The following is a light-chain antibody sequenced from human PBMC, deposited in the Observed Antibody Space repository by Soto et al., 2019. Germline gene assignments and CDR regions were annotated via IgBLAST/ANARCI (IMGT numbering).Light chain of an antibody. J-gene: IGLJ2*01. CDR3: SSYTSSSSTFVV. CDR2: DVS. CDR1: SSDVGGYNY. V-gene: IGLV2-14*01. Sequence: QSALTQPASVSGSPGQSITISCTGTSSDVGGYNYVSWYQQHPGKAPKLMIYDVSNRPSGVSNRFSGSKSGNTASLTISGLQAEDVADYYCSSYTSSSSTFVVFGGGTKLTVL.